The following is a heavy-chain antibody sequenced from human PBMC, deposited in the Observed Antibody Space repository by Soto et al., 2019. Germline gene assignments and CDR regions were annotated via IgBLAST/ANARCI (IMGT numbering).Heavy chain of an antibody. CDR1: GGTFSSYA. CDR3: ARDHMPDADDFWSGYLDY. CDR2: IIPIFGTA. V-gene: IGHV1-69*13. D-gene: IGHD3-3*01. J-gene: IGHJ4*02. Sequence: ASVKVSCKASGGTFSSYAISWVRQAPGQGLEWMGGIIPIFGTANYAQKFQGRVTITADESTSTAYMELSSLRSEDTAVYYCARDHMPDADDFWSGYLDYWGQGTLVTVSS.